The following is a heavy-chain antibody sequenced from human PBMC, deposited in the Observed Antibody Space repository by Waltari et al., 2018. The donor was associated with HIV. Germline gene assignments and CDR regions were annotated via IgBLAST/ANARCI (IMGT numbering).Heavy chain of an antibody. CDR2: SYPDDSDT. J-gene: IGHJ5*02. D-gene: IGHD1-26*01. CDR1: GYSFSNYW. CDR3: AKHGGTYSGDH. Sequence: EVQLVQSGAEVKQAGESLKISCKTSGYSFSNYWIGWVRQMPGKGLEWMGISYPDDSDTKYSPSFQCRVTISVDKSISTTYLQWGSLAASDTGIYYCAKHGGTYSGDHWGQGTLVTVSS. V-gene: IGHV5-51*01.